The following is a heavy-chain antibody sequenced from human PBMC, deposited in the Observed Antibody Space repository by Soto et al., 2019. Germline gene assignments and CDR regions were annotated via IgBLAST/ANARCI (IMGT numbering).Heavy chain of an antibody. V-gene: IGHV1-18*01. CDR1: GYTFSNFG. J-gene: IGHJ6*02. Sequence: QVQLVQSGAEVMTPGASVKVSCKASGYTFSNFGLIWVRQAPGQGLEWMGWISGYNGNTNSAERFQGRVTMTTGTSTSTVYMVVRFLTSDNTAVYSCALDKGYGFGWSSAPGMHVWGQGTTVTYSS. CDR3: ALDKGYGFGWSSAPGMHV. CDR2: ISGYNGNT. D-gene: IGHD5-18*01.